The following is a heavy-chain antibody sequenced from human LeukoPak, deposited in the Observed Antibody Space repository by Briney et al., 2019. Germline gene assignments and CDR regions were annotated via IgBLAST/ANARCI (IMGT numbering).Heavy chain of an antibody. J-gene: IGHJ5*02. CDR1: GFTFSRYV. D-gene: IGHD6-13*01. CDR2: INPNSGGT. CDR3: ANLLGIAAP. V-gene: IGHV1-2*02. Sequence: GRSLRLSCAASGFTFSRYVMHWVRQAPGQGLEWMGWINPNSGGTNYAQKFQGRVTMTRDTSISTAYMELSRLRSDDTAVYYCANLLGIAAPWGQGTLVTVSS.